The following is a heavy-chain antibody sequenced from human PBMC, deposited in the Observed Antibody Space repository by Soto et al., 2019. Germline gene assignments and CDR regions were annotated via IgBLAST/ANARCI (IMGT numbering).Heavy chain of an antibody. CDR1: RFTFTRYS. CDR3: ARESEDLTSNFDY. J-gene: IGHJ4*02. V-gene: IGHV3-21*06. Sequence: GGSLRLSCAASRFTFTRYSMNWVRQAPGKGLEWVSSISSTTNYIYYGDSMKGRFTISRDNAKNSLYLEMNSLRAEDTAVYYCARESEDLTSNFDYWGQGTLVTVSS. CDR2: ISSTTNYI.